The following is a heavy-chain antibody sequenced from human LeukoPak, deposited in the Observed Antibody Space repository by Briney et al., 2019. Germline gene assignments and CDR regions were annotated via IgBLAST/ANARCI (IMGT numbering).Heavy chain of an antibody. D-gene: IGHD1-26*01. CDR3: ARDPYSGSYGDYYYSYMDV. J-gene: IGHJ6*03. CDR1: GCTFDDYC. CDR2: INWNGGST. V-gene: IGHV3-20*04. Sequence: GWSLRLSCATSGCTFDDYCMSWVRQPPPRELEGVSGINWNGGSTGYADSLKGRFTISRDNAKNSLYLKMNSLRAEDAALSFCARDPYSGSYGDYYYSYMDVWGKGTPVTISS.